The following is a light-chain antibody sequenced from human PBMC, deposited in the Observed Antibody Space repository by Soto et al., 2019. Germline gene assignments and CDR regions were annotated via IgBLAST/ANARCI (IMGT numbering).Light chain of an antibody. J-gene: IGKJ1*01. CDR3: QQYGSSGT. CDR2: TGS. Sequence: DIQMTQSPSSVSASVGDRVTITCRASQAIDSWLAWYQQEPGEAPKLLIFTGSLLHSGVPPRFSGSGSGTDFTLTISRLEPEDFAVYYCQQYGSSGTFGQGTKVDIK. CDR1: QAIDSW. V-gene: IGKV1-12*01.